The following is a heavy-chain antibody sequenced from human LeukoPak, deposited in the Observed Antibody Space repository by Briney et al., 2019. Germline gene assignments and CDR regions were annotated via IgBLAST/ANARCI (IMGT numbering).Heavy chain of an antibody. J-gene: IGHJ3*02. D-gene: IGHD1-26*01. CDR1: GFTFSSYG. CDR3: ARDRSGSYAFDI. Sequence: GGSLRLSCAASGFTFSSYGMHWVRQAPGKGLEWVAVISYDGSNKYYADSVKGRFTISRDDSKNTLYLQMNSLRAEDTAVYYCARDRSGSYAFDIWGQGTVVIVSS. V-gene: IGHV3-30*03. CDR2: ISYDGSNK.